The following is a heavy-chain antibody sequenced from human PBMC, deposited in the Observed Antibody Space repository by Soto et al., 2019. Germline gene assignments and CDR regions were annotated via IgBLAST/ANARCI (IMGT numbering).Heavy chain of an antibody. CDR1: GFSLSTSGMG. Sequence: QITLKESGPTLVKPTQTLTLTCTFSGFSLSTSGMGVAWIRQPPGKALEWLALIYWDDYKRYSPSLKSRLTIDNDTSKNLVVLAVTNVDPVGTATYDSAHDSTDHYGFDYWGQGTLVTVS. CDR3: AHDSTDHYGFDY. D-gene: IGHD3-22*01. CDR2: IYWDDYK. J-gene: IGHJ4*02. V-gene: IGHV2-5*02.